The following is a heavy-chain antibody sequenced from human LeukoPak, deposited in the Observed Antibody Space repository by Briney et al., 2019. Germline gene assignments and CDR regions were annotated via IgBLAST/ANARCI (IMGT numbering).Heavy chain of an antibody. J-gene: IGHJ4*02. V-gene: IGHV3-33*01. CDR2: IWYDGSNK. D-gene: IGHD2-21*02. CDR1: GFTFSSYG. Sequence: GGSLRLSCAASGFTFSSYGMHWVRQAPGKGLEWVAVIWYDGSNKYYADSVKGRFTISRDNSKNTLYLQMNSLRAEDTAVYYCARDPCGGDCYSDYWGQGTPVTVSS. CDR3: ARDPCGGDCYSDY.